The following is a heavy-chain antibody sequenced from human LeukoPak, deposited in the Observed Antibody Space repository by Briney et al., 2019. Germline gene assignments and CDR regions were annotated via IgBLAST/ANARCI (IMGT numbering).Heavy chain of an antibody. V-gene: IGHV4-4*02. D-gene: IGHD6-13*01. Sequence: NSSETLSLTCAVSGGSISSNNCWSWVRQPPGKGLEWIGEIYHSGSTNYNPSLKSRVTISVDKSKNQFSLKLSSVTAADTAVYYCARGAAATEGYYMDVWGKGTTVTVSS. CDR3: ARGAAATEGYYMDV. CDR2: IYHSGST. CDR1: GGSISSNNC. J-gene: IGHJ6*03.